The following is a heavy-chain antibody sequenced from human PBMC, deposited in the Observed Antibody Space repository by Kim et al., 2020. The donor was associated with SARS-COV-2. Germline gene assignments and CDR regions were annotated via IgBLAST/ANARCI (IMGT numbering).Heavy chain of an antibody. Sequence: ASVKVSCKASGYTFTSYYMHWVRQAPGQGLEWMGIINPSGGSTSYAQKFQGRDTMTRDTSTSTVYMELSSLRSEDTAVYYCAMDKSAAAGTWYYYYGMGVWGLGTTVTVSS. J-gene: IGHJ6*02. CDR3: AMDKSAAAGTWYYYYGMGV. CDR2: INPSGGST. D-gene: IGHD6-13*01. CDR1: GYTFTSYY. V-gene: IGHV1-46*01.